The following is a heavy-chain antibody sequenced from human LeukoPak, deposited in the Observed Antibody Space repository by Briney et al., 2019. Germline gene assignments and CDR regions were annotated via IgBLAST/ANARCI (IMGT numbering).Heavy chain of an antibody. CDR1: GGPFTGYY. D-gene: IGHD3-22*01. Sequence: SETLSLTCAVYGGPFTGYYWSWIRQSPDKGLEWIGEINHRGSTNYNSSLKSRLTISADTSKNQFSLHLSSVTAADTAVYYCAKVYSSSPQDAFDVWGQGQWSPSLQ. CDR3: AKVYSSSPQDAFDV. CDR2: INHRGST. J-gene: IGHJ3*01. V-gene: IGHV4-34*01.